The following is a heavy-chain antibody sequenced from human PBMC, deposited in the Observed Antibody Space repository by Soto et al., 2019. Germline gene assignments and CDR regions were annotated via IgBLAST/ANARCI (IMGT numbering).Heavy chain of an antibody. CDR1: GFTFSSYG. CDR3: ARDFSGSRRHWYLDS. D-gene: IGHD3-9*01. CDR2: IWYDGSNK. Sequence: PGGSLRLSCAASGFTFSSYGMHWVRQAPGKGLEWVAVIWYDGSNKYYADSVKGRFTISRDNSKNTLYLQMNSLRAEDTAVYYCARDFSGSRRHWYLDSWCPGLLLTVFS. V-gene: IGHV3-33*01. J-gene: IGHJ2*01.